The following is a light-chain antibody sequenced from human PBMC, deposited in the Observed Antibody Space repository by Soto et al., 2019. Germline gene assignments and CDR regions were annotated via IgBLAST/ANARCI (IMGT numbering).Light chain of an antibody. CDR2: DAS. Sequence: ETVLTQSPARLSLSPGARATLSCRAGQSVSDYLAWYQQKPGQPPRLLFFDASNRVTGVPARFSAGGSGTDFTLIISNLEPEDFAVYYCQQRSNWPWTFGQGTKVDI. CDR1: QSVSDY. V-gene: IGKV3-11*01. J-gene: IGKJ1*01. CDR3: QQRSNWPWT.